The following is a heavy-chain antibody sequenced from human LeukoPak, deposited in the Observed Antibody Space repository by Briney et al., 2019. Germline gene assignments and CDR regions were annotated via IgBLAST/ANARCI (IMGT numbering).Heavy chain of an antibody. Sequence: GGSLRLSCAASGFTFSSYAMSWLRQAPGKGLEWVSAISGSGGSTYYADSVKGRFTISRDNSKNTLYLQMNSLRAEDTAVYYCAITMIVVVSLDSDYWGQGTLVTVSS. CDR3: AITMIVVVSLDSDY. J-gene: IGHJ4*02. CDR2: ISGSGGST. D-gene: IGHD3-22*01. V-gene: IGHV3-23*01. CDR1: GFTFSSYA.